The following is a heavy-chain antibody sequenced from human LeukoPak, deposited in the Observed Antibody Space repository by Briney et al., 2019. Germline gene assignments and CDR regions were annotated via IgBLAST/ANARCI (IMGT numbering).Heavy chain of an antibody. D-gene: IGHD1-26*01. CDR2: ISGSGGST. CDR3: ARVGSYHYFDY. J-gene: IGHJ4*02. V-gene: IGHV3-23*01. Sequence: PGGSLRLSCAASGFTFSSYAMNWVRQPPGKGLEWVSAISGSGGSTYYADSVKGRFTISRDNSKNTLYLQMNSLRAEDTAVYYCARVGSYHYFDYWGQGTLVTVSS. CDR1: GFTFSSYA.